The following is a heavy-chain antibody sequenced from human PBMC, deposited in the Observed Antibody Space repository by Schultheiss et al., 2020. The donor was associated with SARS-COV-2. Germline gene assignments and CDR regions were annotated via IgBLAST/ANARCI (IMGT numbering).Heavy chain of an antibody. D-gene: IGHD4-23*01. V-gene: IGHV1-8*02. Sequence: ASVKVSCKASGYTFTGYYMHWVRQAPGQGLEWMGWMNPNSGNTGYAQKFQGRVTMTRNTSISTAYMELSSLRSEDTAVYYCARDLCRPRNSECYYYYYGMDVWGQGTTVTVSS. CDR1: GYTFTGYY. CDR3: ARDLCRPRNSECYYYYYGMDV. J-gene: IGHJ6*02. CDR2: MNPNSGNT.